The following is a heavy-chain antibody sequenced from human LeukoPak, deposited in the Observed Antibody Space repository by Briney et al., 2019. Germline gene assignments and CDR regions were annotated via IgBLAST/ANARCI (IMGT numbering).Heavy chain of an antibody. Sequence: PSETLSLTCAVYGESFSGYYWTWIRQPPGKGLEWIGEINHSGSTNYNPSLKSRVTISVDTSKNQFSLKLSSVTAADTAVYYCARSSRSTYYYDSSGYTTQYNWFDPWGQGTLVTVSS. CDR2: INHSGST. CDR1: GESFSGYY. CDR3: ARSSRSTYYYDSSGYTTQYNWFDP. J-gene: IGHJ5*02. D-gene: IGHD3-22*01. V-gene: IGHV4-34*01.